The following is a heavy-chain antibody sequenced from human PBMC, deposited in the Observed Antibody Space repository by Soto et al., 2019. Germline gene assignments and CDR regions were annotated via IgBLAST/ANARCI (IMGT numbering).Heavy chain of an antibody. J-gene: IGHJ4*02. V-gene: IGHV4-34*01. CDR2: INESGST. D-gene: IGHD1-1*01. Sequence: QVQLQQWGAGLVKPSETLSLSCAVYGQSFSGHSWAWIRQSPGKGLEWIGEINESGSTDYNPSLKSRVTISADTSKNQFSLKLSPVSAADTAVYFCARGSGIVALPGELEDVNYDYWGQGTLVNVSS. CDR1: GQSFSGHS. CDR3: ARGSGIVALPGELEDVNYDY.